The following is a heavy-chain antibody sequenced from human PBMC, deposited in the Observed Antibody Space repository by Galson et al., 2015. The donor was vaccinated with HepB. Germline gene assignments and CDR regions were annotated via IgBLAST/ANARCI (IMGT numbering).Heavy chain of an antibody. J-gene: IGHJ4*02. CDR3: AAGTGWLIEY. Sequence: SLRLSCAASRFTSRRYWMNWVRQAPGRGLEWVANINQDGREEHYVDSMKGRFTISTDNAKKSLYLQMNSLRVEDTAIYYCAAGTGWLIEYWGQGTLVTVSS. D-gene: IGHD6-19*01. V-gene: IGHV3-7*01. CDR2: INQDGREE. CDR1: RFTSRRYW.